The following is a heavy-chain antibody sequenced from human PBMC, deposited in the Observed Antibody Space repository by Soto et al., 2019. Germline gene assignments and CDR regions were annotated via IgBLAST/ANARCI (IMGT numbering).Heavy chain of an antibody. J-gene: IGHJ4*02. V-gene: IGHV1-69*12. CDR1: GGTFSSYA. D-gene: IGHD3-9*01. CDR2: IIPIFGTA. Sequence: QVQLVQSGAEVKKPGSSVKVSCKASGGTFSSYAISWVRQAPGQGLEWMGGIIPIFGTANYAQKFPGRVTITADESTSTAYMELSSLRSEDTAVYYCARSRPYYDILTGPADYWGQGTLVTVSS. CDR3: ARSRPYYDILTGPADY.